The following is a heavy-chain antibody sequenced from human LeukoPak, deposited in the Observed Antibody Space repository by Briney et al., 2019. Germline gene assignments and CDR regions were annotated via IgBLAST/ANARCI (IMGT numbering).Heavy chain of an antibody. CDR3: ARDRVNWNDGVDY. CDR1: GFTFSDCN. CDR2: ISRGSVTI. V-gene: IGHV3-48*01. D-gene: IGHD1-20*01. Sequence: GGSLRLSCAASGFTFSDCNMNWVRQAPGKGLEWVSYISRGSVTIYYADSVKGRFTISRDNAKNSLYLQMNSLRAEDTAVYYCARDRVNWNDGVDYWGQGTLVTVSS. J-gene: IGHJ4*02.